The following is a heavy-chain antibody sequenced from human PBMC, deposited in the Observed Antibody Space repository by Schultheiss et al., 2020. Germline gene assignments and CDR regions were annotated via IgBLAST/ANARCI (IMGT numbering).Heavy chain of an antibody. CDR1: GFTFSSYA. CDR2: ISGSGGST. Sequence: ETLSLTCAASGFTFSSYAMSWVRQAPGKGLEWVSAISGSGGSTYYADSVKGRFTISRDNSKNTLYLQMNSLRAEDTAVYYCAKYGDTIFGVVIIKGFDPWGQGTLVTVSS. CDR3: AKYGDTIFGVVIIKGFDP. D-gene: IGHD3-3*01. J-gene: IGHJ5*02. V-gene: IGHV3-23*01.